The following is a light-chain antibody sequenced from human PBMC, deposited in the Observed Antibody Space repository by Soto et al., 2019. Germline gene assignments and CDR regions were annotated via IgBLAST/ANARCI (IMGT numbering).Light chain of an antibody. CDR2: AAS. CDR3: QQYNSYSYT. CDR1: QSIGEW. J-gene: IGKJ2*01. Sequence: DIQMTQSPSTLSASVGDRVTITCRASQSIGEWLAWFQQKPGKAPKLLIFAASTLESGVPPRFSGSGSGTDFTLTISSLQPDDFATYCCQQYNSYSYTFGQGTKLEIK. V-gene: IGKV1-5*03.